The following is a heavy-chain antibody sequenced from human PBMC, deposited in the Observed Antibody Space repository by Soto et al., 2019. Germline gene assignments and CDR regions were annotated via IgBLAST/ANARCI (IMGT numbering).Heavy chain of an antibody. Sequence: KTGGSLRLSCAASGFTFSDYYMSWIRQAPGKGLEWVSYISSSGSTIYYADSVKGRFTISRDNAKNSLYLQMNSLRAEDTAVYYCARSWTIFGVVSSNDGMDVWGQGTTVTVSS. J-gene: IGHJ6*02. CDR1: GFTFSDYY. D-gene: IGHD3-3*01. CDR2: ISSSGSTI. V-gene: IGHV3-11*01. CDR3: ARSWTIFGVVSSNDGMDV.